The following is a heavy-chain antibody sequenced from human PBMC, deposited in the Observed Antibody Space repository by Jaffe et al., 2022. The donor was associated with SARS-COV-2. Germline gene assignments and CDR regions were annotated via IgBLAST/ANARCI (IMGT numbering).Heavy chain of an antibody. V-gene: IGHV3-11*06. Sequence: QVQLVESGGGLVKPGGSLRLSCAASGFTFSDYYMSWIRQAPGKGLEWVSYISSSSSYTNYADSVKGRFTISRDNAKNSLYLQMNSLRAEDTAVYYCARVRGRVYYYYGMDVWGQGTTVTVSS. CDR2: ISSSSSYT. CDR1: GFTFSDYY. J-gene: IGHJ6*02. CDR3: ARVRGRVYYYYGMDV. D-gene: IGHD3-10*01.